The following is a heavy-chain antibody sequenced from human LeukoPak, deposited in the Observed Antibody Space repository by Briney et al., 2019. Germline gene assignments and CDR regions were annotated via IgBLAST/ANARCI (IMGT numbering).Heavy chain of an antibody. J-gene: IGHJ4*02. CDR3: AKDIQGSY. CDR1: GFSFNSAA. CDR2: VSSSGANT. D-gene: IGHD2-21*01. V-gene: IGHV3-23*01. Sequence: GGSLRLSCAASGFSFNSAAMTWVRQAPGKGLEWVSLVSSSGANTYYADSVKGRFTISRDNSKNTVYLQMNSLRAEDTAIYYCAKDIQGSYWGQGTLVSVSS.